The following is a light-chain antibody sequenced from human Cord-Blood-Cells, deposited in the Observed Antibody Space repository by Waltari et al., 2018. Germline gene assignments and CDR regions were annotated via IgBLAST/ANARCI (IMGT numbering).Light chain of an antibody. CDR2: DVS. CDR1: SSDVGGYNY. Sequence: QSALTQPASVSGSPGPSITISRTATSSDVGGYNYVSWYQQHPGKAPKLMIYDVSNRPSGVSNRFSGSKSGNTASLTISGLQAEDEADYYCSSYTSSSTLVFGGGTKLTVL. J-gene: IGLJ2*01. V-gene: IGLV2-14*01. CDR3: SSYTSSSTLV.